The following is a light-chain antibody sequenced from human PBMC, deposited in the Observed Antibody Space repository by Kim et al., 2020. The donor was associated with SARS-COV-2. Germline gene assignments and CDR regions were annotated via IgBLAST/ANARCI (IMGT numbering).Light chain of an antibody. V-gene: IGKV3-20*01. CDR3: QQYGSSPRT. CDR1: QSVSSSY. CDR2: GAS. J-gene: IGKJ2*01. Sequence: WSPGERATLSCRASQSVSSSYVDGCQQKPGKAPRLLIHGASSRATGIPDRFSGSGSGTDFSLTISRLEPEDFAVYYCQQYGSSPRTFGQGTKLEI.